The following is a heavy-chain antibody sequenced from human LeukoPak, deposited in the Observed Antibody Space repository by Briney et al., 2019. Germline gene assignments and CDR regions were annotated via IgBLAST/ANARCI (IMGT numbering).Heavy chain of an antibody. CDR2: ISWNSGSI. D-gene: IGHD3-10*01. CDR3: AKEGDRGAFDY. CDR1: GFTFDDYA. V-gene: IGHV3-9*01. Sequence: GGSLRLSCAASGFTFDDYAMHWVRQAPGKGLEWVSGISWNSGSIGYADSVKGRFTISRDNAKNSLYLQMNSLRAEDTALCYCAKEGDRGAFDYWGQGTLVTVSS. J-gene: IGHJ4*02.